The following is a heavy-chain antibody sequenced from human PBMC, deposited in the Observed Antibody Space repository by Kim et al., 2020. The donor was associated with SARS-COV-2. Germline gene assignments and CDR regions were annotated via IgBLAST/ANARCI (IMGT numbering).Heavy chain of an antibody. CDR1: GFTFSSYA. D-gene: IGHD5-12*01. Sequence: GGSLRLSCAASGFTFSSYAMHWVRQAPGKGLEWVAVIWYDGSNKYYADSVKGRFTISRDNSKNTLYLQMNSLRAEDTAVYYCAKQKSPITGYSGPPGRRYYYYGMDVWGQGTTVTVSS. CDR3: AKQKSPITGYSGPPGRRYYYYGMDV. J-gene: IGHJ6*02. CDR2: IWYDGSNK. V-gene: IGHV3-33*06.